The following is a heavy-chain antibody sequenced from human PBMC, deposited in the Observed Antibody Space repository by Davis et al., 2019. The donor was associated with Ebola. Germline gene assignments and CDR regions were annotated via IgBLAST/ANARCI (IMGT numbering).Heavy chain of an antibody. V-gene: IGHV3-30*02. CDR3: AKDTMIAMVMGFDY. Sequence: DSVKGRFTISRDNSKNMLYLQMDILRAEDTAVYYCAKDTMIAMVMGFDYWGQGTLVTVSS. D-gene: IGHD3-22*01. J-gene: IGHJ4*02.